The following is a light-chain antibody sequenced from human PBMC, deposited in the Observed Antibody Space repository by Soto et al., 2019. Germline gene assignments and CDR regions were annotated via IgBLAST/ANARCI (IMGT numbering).Light chain of an antibody. J-gene: IGLJ3*02. CDR3: AAWDDSLSGQV. Sequence: QPVLTQPPSASGTPGQRVTISCSGSSSNVGSNYVYWYQQLPGTAPKLLIFNNNQRPSGVPDRFSGSKSGTSASLPISGLRSGDEADYHCAAWDDSLSGQVFGGGTKVTVL. CDR2: NNN. CDR1: SSNVGSNY. V-gene: IGLV1-47*02.